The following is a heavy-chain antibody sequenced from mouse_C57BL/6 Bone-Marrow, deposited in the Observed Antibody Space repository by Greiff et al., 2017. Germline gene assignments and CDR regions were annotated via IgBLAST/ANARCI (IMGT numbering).Heavy chain of an antibody. CDR2: ISSGGSYT. Sequence: EVQLQESGGDLVKPGGSLKLSCAASGFTFSSYGMSWVRQTPDKRLEWVATISSGGSYTYYPDSVKGRFTISRDNAKNTLYLQMSSLKSEDTAMYYCARQGYGNRFAYWGQGTLVTVSA. CDR1: GFTFSSYG. V-gene: IGHV5-6*01. J-gene: IGHJ3*01. D-gene: IGHD1-1*01. CDR3: ARQGYGNRFAY.